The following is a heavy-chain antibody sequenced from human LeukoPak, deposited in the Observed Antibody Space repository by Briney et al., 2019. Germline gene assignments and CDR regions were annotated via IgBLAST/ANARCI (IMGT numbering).Heavy chain of an antibody. CDR3: ARVTSSTSCAYFDY. J-gene: IGHJ4*02. V-gene: IGHV4-31*03. Sequence: SETLSLTCTVSGGSISSGGYYWSWIRQHPGKGLEGIGYIYYSGSTYYNPSLTSRVTISVDTSKNQFSLKLSSVTAADTAVYYCARVTSSTSCAYFDYWGQGTLVTVSS. D-gene: IGHD2-2*01. CDR2: IYYSGST. CDR1: GGSISSGGYY.